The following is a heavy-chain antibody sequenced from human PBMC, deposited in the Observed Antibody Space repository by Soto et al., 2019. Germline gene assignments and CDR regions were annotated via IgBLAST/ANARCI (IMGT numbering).Heavy chain of an antibody. CDR1: GGSISSSSYY. V-gene: IGHV4-39*01. CDR2: IYYSGST. D-gene: IGHD5-12*01. J-gene: IGHJ4*02. Sequence: QLQLQESGPGLVKPSETLSLTCTVSGGSISSSSYYWGWIRQPPGKGLEWIGSIYYSGSTYYNPSLKSRVTISVDTSKIQFSLKLSSVPAADTAVYYCARRHVGPVWVATVGFDYWGQGTLVTVSS. CDR3: ARRHVGPVWVATVGFDY.